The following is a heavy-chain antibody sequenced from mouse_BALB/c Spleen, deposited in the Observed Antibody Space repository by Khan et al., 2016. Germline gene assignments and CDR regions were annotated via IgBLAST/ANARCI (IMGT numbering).Heavy chain of an antibody. V-gene: IGHV1-22*01. CDR2: VNPNNGGN. Sequence: VRLQQSGPELVKPGASVKISCKTTGYTFTDYTIHWVKQGHGESLEWIGNVNPNNGGNSHNQKFKGKATLTLDKSSSTAYMELRSLTSEDSAVYFCARCRFVFWGQGTLVTVSA. J-gene: IGHJ3*01. CDR1: GYTFTDYT. CDR3: ARCRFVF.